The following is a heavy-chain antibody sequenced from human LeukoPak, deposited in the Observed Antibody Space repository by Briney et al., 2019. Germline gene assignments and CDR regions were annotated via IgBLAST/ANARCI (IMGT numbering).Heavy chain of an antibody. Sequence: ETLSLTXTVSGGSISSYYWSWIRQPPGKGLEWIGYIYYSGSTNYNPSLKSRVTISVDTSKNQFSLKLSSVTAADAAVYYCARGGEWRYYYDSSGYYPFDYWGQGTLVTVSS. J-gene: IGHJ4*02. CDR2: IYYSGST. V-gene: IGHV4-59*01. D-gene: IGHD3-22*01. CDR3: ARGGEWRYYYDSSGYYPFDY. CDR1: GGSISSYY.